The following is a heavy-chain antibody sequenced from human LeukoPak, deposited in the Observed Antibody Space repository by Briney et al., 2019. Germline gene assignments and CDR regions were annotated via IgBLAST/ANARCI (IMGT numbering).Heavy chain of an antibody. CDR1: GFTFSTYY. CDR2: INSDGTTT. V-gene: IGHV3-74*01. J-gene: IGHJ4*02. CDR3: AKEVVPAAIPFDY. D-gene: IGHD2-2*01. Sequence: GGSLRLSCAASGFTFSTYYMHWVRQAPGKGLVWVSRINSDGTTTTYADSVRGRFTISRDNAKNTLYLQMNSLRAEDAAVYYCAKEVVPAAIPFDYWGQGTLVTVSS.